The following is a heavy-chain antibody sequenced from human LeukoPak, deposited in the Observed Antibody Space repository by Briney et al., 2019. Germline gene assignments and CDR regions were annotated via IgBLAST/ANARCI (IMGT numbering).Heavy chain of an antibody. J-gene: IGHJ4*02. V-gene: IGHV1-2*02. D-gene: IGHD3-10*01. CDR3: ARGRSFGELGVY. CDR2: INPNSDVT. Sequence: ASVKVSCKASGYTFIDYYIHWVRQAPGQGLEWMGSINPNSDVTNYAQNFQGRDTMTRDTFIRTAYMELSRLTSDDTAVYYCARGRSFGELGVYWGQGTLLTVSS. CDR1: GYTFIDYY.